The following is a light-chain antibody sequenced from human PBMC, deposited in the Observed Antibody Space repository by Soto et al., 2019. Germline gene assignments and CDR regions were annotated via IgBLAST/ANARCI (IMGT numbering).Light chain of an antibody. J-gene: IGLJ3*02. CDR1: SSDVGGYNY. CDR2: EVS. Sequence: QSALTQPASVSGSPGQSITISCTGTSSDVGGYNYVSWYQPHPATAPKLMIYEVSNRPSGVSHRFSGSKSGNTASLTISGLQAEDEAEDYCFSYTTSSTLVFGGGTQLTVL. CDR3: FSYTTSSTLV. V-gene: IGLV2-14*01.